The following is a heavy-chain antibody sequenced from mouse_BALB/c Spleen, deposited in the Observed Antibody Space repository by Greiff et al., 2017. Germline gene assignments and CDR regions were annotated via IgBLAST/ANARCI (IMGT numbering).Heavy chain of an antibody. CDR3: AREAYYCNYPHWYFDV. CDR1: GFTFSSYD. Sequence: EVHLVESGGGLVKPGGSLKLSCAASGFTFSSYDMHWVRQTPEKRLEWVAYISRGGGSTYYPDTVKGRFTISRDNAKNTLYLQMSSLKSEDTAMYDCAREAYYCNYPHWYFDVWGAGTTVTVSS. CDR2: ISRGGGST. D-gene: IGHD2-10*01. V-gene: IGHV5-12-1*01. J-gene: IGHJ1*01.